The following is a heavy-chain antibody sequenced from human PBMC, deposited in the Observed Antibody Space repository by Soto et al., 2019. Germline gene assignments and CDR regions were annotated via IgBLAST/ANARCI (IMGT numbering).Heavy chain of an antibody. Sequence: PGGSLRLSCAASGFTFSSYGMHWVRQAPGKGLEWVAFISYDGSNKYYADSVKGRFTISRDNSKNTLYLQMNSLRAEDTAVYYCAKDIGIAAAGTAPMIDYWGQGTLVTVSS. V-gene: IGHV3-30*18. J-gene: IGHJ4*02. D-gene: IGHD6-13*01. CDR1: GFTFSSYG. CDR3: AKDIGIAAAGTAPMIDY. CDR2: ISYDGSNK.